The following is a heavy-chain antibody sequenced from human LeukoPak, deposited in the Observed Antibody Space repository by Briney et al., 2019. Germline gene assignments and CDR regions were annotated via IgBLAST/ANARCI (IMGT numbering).Heavy chain of an antibody. V-gene: IGHV3-53*01. Sequence: PGGSLRLSCAASGFIVNTNYMTWVRQAPGRGLEWVSFIYADGNTYYADSVKGRFTISRDNSKNTLYLQMNSLRAEDTAVYYCAKEHQWEQLLYMDVWGKGTTVTISS. CDR2: IYADGNT. CDR1: GFIVNTNY. J-gene: IGHJ6*03. CDR3: AKEHQWEQLLYMDV. D-gene: IGHD1-26*01.